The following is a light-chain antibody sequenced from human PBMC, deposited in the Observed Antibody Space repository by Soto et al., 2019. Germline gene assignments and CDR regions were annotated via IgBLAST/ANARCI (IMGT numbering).Light chain of an antibody. CDR2: DVT. CDR3: SSFTSDITYV. Sequence: QSVLTQPASVSGSPGQSITISCTGTSSDVGGYNSVSWYRQDPGKAPKLMIYDVTNRPSGVSNRFSGSKSGNTAPLTISGLQAEDEADYYCSSFTSDITYVFGTGTKVTVL. V-gene: IGLV2-14*01. CDR1: SSDVGGYNS. J-gene: IGLJ1*01.